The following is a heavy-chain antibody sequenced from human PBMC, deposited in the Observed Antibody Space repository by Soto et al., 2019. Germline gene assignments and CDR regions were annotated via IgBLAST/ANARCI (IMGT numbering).Heavy chain of an antibody. V-gene: IGHV1-46*01. CDR2: INPHGGST. Sequence: ASAKVCCKAPGDTFTCNYLNSVRQAPGQGLEWMGVINPHGGSTKYAQKFQGRITMTRDTSRSTVYMELSSLRSDDTAIYYCARSSGGNFGIIIEGSNWFDPWGQGTLVTVSS. J-gene: IGHJ5*02. CDR3: ARSSGGNFGIIIEGSNWFDP. D-gene: IGHD3-3*01. CDR1: GDTFTCNY.